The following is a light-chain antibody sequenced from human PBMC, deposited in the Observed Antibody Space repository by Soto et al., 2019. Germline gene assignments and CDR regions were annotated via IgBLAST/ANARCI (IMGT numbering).Light chain of an antibody. CDR3: KSFTTSDTYV. Sequence: QSVLTQPASVSGSPGQSIAISCTGTISDVGAYNYVSWYQQYPGKAPKLVIFDVSYRPSGVSTRFSGSKSGNTASLTISGLQAEDEADYYCKSFTTSDTYVFGTGTKLTVL. J-gene: IGLJ1*01. CDR1: ISDVGAYNY. V-gene: IGLV2-14*03. CDR2: DVS.